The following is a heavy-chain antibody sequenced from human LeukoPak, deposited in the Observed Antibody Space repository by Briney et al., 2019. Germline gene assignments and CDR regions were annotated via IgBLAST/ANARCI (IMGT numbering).Heavy chain of an antibody. V-gene: IGHV3-23*01. CDR3: AKDPRLGYSSGWYYYCYGMDV. Sequence: GGSLRLSCAASGFTFSSYAMSWVRQAPGKGLEWVSAISGSGGSTYYADSVKGRFTISRDNSKNTLYLQMNSLRAEDTAVYYCAKDPRLGYSSGWYYYCYGMDVWGQGTTVTVSS. CDR1: GFTFSSYA. J-gene: IGHJ6*02. D-gene: IGHD6-19*01. CDR2: ISGSGGST.